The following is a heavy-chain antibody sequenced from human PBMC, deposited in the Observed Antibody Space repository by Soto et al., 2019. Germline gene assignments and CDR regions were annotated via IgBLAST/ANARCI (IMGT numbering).Heavy chain of an antibody. CDR1: GFTFSSYV. Sequence: EVQLLESGGGVVQPGGSLRLSCAASGFTFSSYVMTWVRQAPGEGLEWVSTISASGDATYHADSVGGRFTISRDNSKSTLYLQMGSLRADDTALYFCATRYCSGGTCYFESWGQGTLVAVSS. V-gene: IGHV3-23*01. D-gene: IGHD2-15*01. CDR3: ATRYCSGGTCYFES. J-gene: IGHJ4*02. CDR2: ISASGDAT.